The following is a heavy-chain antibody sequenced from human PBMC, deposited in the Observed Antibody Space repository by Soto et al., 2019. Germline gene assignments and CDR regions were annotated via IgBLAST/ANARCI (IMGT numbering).Heavy chain of an antibody. Sequence: GGSLRLSCAASGFTFSSYAMSWVRQAPGKGLEWVSAISGSGGSTYYADSVKGRFTISRDNSKNTLYLQMNSLRAEDAAVYYCAKTGVGYCSSTSCPNLYYYYYYMDVRGKGTTVNVSS. CDR3: AKTGVGYCSSTSCPNLYYYYYYMDV. V-gene: IGHV3-23*01. D-gene: IGHD2-2*01. CDR2: ISGSGGST. CDR1: GFTFSSYA. J-gene: IGHJ6*03.